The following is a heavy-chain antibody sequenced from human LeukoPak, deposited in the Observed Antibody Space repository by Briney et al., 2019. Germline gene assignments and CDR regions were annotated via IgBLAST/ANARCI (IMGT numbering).Heavy chain of an antibody. J-gene: IGHJ4*02. Sequence: GGSLRLSCAAFGFTFGSFDMNWVRQAPGKGLEWVSSISNSGRTVYYADSVKGRFTISRDSAKNSLYLQMNSLSAEDTADYYCVRADTSGWFKIVDYWGLGTLVTVSS. V-gene: IGHV3-48*03. CDR3: VRADTSGWFKIVDY. D-gene: IGHD6-19*01. CDR1: GFTFGSFD. CDR2: ISNSGRTV.